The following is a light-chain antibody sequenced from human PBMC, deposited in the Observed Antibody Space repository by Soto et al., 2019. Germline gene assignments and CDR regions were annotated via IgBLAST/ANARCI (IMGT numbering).Light chain of an antibody. Sequence: QSVLTQPPSVSEAPRQRVSISCSGSSSNIGRNAVNWYQQLPGKAPKLIIFYDDLRPSGVSDRFSGSKSGPSASLASSGLQAEDEADYDCAAWDASLNGVVFGGGTKVTVL. V-gene: IGLV1-36*01. CDR3: AAWDASLNGVV. J-gene: IGLJ2*01. CDR1: SSNIGRNA. CDR2: YDD.